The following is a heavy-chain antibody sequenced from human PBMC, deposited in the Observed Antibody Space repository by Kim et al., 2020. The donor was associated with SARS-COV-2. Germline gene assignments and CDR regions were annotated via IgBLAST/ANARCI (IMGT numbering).Heavy chain of an antibody. Sequence: GGSLRLSCAASGFTFSSYAMSWVRQAPGQGLEWVSSISGRGGSTFYADSVKGRFTISRDMSQSTPSLQMNSLRAEDTARYYCARVPSSGWFPFYFDFWG. V-gene: IGHV3-23*01. CDR3: ARVPSSGWFPFYFDF. CDR1: GFTFSSYA. J-gene: IGHJ4*01. CDR2: ISGRGGST. D-gene: IGHD6-19*01.